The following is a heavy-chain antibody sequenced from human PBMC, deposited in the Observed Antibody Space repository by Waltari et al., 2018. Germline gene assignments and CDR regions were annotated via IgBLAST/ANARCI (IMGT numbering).Heavy chain of an antibody. D-gene: IGHD6-19*01. CDR3: ASTTLYSSGWGY. CDR1: GGSISSYY. Sequence: QVQLQESGPGLVKPSETLSLTCTVSGGSISSYYWSWLRQPPGKGLEWIGYIYYSGSTNYNPSLKSRVTISVDTSKNQFSPKLSSVTAADTAVYYCASTTLYSSGWGYWGQGTLVTVSS. V-gene: IGHV4-59*01. J-gene: IGHJ4*02. CDR2: IYYSGST.